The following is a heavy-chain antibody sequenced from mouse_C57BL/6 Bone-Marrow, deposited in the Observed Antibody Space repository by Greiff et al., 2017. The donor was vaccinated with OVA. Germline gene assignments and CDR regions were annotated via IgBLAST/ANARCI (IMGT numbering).Heavy chain of an antibody. D-gene: IGHD2-3*01. CDR1: GFTFTDYY. CDR2: IRNKANGYTT. J-gene: IGHJ1*03. CDR3: ARYGDGYYVYWYFDV. V-gene: IGHV7-3*01. Sequence: EVQLVESGGGLVQPGGSLSLSCAASGFTFTDYYMSWVRQPPGKALEWLGFIRNKANGYTTEYSASVKGRFTISRDNSQSILYLQMNDLRAEDSATYYCARYGDGYYVYWYFDVWGTGTTVTVSS.